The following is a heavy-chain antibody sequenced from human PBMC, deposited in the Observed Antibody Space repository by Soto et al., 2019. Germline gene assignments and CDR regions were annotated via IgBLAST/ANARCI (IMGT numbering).Heavy chain of an antibody. D-gene: IGHD2-21*02. CDR3: ARGAVVVTAIGYYFDY. J-gene: IGHJ4*02. Sequence: ASVKVSCKASGYTFTGYYMHWVRQAPGQGLEWMGWISAYNGNTNYAQKLQGRVTMTTDTSTSTAYMELRSLRSDDTAVYYCARGAVVVTAIGYYFDYWGQGTLVTVSS. CDR1: GYTFTGYY. V-gene: IGHV1-18*04. CDR2: ISAYNGNT.